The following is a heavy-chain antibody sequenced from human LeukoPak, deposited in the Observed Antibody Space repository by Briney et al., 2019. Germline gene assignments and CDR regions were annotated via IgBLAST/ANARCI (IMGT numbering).Heavy chain of an antibody. CDR3: ARAVHDYGDYWYFDL. CDR1: GFTVSSNY. D-gene: IGHD4-17*01. Sequence: PGGSLRLSCAASGFTVSSNYMIWVRQAPGKGLEWVSVIYSGGRTYYVDSVKGRFTISRDISKNTLYLQMNSLRAEDTAVYYCARAVHDYGDYWYFDLWGRGTLVTVSS. V-gene: IGHV3-53*01. CDR2: IYSGGRT. J-gene: IGHJ2*01.